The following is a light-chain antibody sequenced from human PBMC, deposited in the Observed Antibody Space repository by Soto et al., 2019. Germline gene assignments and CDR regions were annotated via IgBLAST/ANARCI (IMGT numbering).Light chain of an antibody. Sequence: QSVLAQPPSASGTPGQSVTISCSGSGSNIGRNVVNWYQQLPGTAPKLLIYSNNKRPSGVPDRFSGSKSGTSASLAISGLQSEDETDYYCASWDASLNGPVFGGGTKLTVL. V-gene: IGLV1-44*01. CDR1: GSNIGRNV. J-gene: IGLJ3*02. CDR2: SNN. CDR3: ASWDASLNGPV.